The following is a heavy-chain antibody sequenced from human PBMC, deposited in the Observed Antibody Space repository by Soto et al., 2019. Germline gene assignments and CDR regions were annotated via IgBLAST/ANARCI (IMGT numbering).Heavy chain of an antibody. J-gene: IGHJ4*02. D-gene: IGHD6-13*01. CDR2: ISGSGGST. CDR3: SKDIAAARNFDY. CDR1: GFTFSSYA. V-gene: IGHV3-23*01. Sequence: EVQLLESGGGLVQPGGSLRLSCAASGFTFSSYAMSWVRQAPGKGLEWVSAISGSGGSTYYADSVKGRFTISRDNSKNTLYLQMNSLRAEDTAVYYCSKDIAAARNFDYWGQGTLVTVSS.